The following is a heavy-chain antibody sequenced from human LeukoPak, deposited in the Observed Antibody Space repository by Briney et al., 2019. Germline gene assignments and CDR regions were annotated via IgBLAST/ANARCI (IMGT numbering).Heavy chain of an antibody. Sequence: SETLSLTCTVSGASISKSYWNWIRQPPGKELEWIGCTFNSGSTRYNSSLGSRVTISEDTSRNQFSLRLTSVTAADTATYYCSRASPGAIYYYGMDVWGHGTTVTVSS. V-gene: IGHV4-59*01. CDR3: SRASPGAIYYYGMDV. CDR2: TFNSGST. CDR1: GASISKSY. J-gene: IGHJ6*02. D-gene: IGHD2/OR15-2a*01.